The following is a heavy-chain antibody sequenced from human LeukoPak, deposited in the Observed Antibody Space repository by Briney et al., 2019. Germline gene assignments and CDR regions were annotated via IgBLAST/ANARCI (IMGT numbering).Heavy chain of an antibody. CDR2: ISESGDVT. D-gene: IGHD2-21*02. Sequence: GGSLRLSCEASGFTFSNYPMSWVRQAPGRGLEWVSVISESGDVTHYADAMKGRFTISRDNAKNTLNLQMNSLRAEDTAIYYCARGGDWLFDYWGQGILVTVSS. CDR3: ARGGDWLFDY. V-gene: IGHV3-23*01. CDR1: GFTFSNYP. J-gene: IGHJ4*02.